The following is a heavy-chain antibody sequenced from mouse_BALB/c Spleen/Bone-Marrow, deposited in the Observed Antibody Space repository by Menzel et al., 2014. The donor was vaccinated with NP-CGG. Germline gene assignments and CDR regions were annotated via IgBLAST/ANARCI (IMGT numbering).Heavy chain of an antibody. D-gene: IGHD1-1*01. CDR1: GYTFTDYA. V-gene: IGHV1S137*01. CDR3: ARESIYYYGSTLDC. CDR2: ISTYYGDA. Sequence: VKLQESGAELVRPGVSVKISCKGSGYTFTDYAMHWVKRSHAKSLEWIGVISTYYGDASYNQKFKGKATMTVDKSSSTAYMELARLTSEDSAIYYCARESIYYYGSTLDCWGQGTTLTVSP. J-gene: IGHJ2*01.